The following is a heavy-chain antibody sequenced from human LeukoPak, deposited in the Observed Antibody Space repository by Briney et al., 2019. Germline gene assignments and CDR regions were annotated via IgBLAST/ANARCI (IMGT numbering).Heavy chain of an antibody. J-gene: IGHJ4*02. CDR2: IRGSGGST. V-gene: IGHV3-23*01. CDR1: GFTFSSYA. Sequence: GGSLRLSCAASGFTFSSYAMSWVRQAPGKGLEWVSAIRGSGGSTYYADSVKGRFTISRDNSKNTLYLQMNSLRAEDMAVYYCAKVVYSGYGNFDYWGQGTLVTVSS. D-gene: IGHD5-12*01. CDR3: AKVVYSGYGNFDY.